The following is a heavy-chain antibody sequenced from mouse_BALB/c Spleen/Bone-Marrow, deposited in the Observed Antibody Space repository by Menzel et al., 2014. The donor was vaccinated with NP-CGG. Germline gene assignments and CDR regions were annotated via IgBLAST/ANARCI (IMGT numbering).Heavy chain of an antibody. CDR3: AREQWKGDAMDY. J-gene: IGHJ4*01. CDR2: IYPGNVNT. CDR1: GYTFTSYY. Sequence: VKLVESGTELVKPGASVRISCKASGYTFTSYYIHWVKQRPGQGLEWIGWIYPGNVNTKYNEKFKGKATLTADKSSSTAYMRHSSLTSEDSAVYFCAREQWKGDAMDYWGQGTSVTVSS. V-gene: IGHV1S56*01.